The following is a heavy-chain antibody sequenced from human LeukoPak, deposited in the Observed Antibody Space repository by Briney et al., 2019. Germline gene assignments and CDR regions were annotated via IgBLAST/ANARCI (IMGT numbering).Heavy chain of an antibody. J-gene: IGHJ5*02. CDR2: IHHGGST. D-gene: IGHD4-11*01. V-gene: IGHV4-4*02. CDR1: GYSISSGHW. CDR3: ARDVHDYSKSQWFDP. Sequence: SETLSLTCAVSGYSISSGHWWSWVRQPPGKGLEWIGEIHHGGSTNYNPSLKSRVTMSVDTSKNQFSLKLSSVTAADTAVYYCARDVHDYSKSQWFDPWGQGTLVTVSS.